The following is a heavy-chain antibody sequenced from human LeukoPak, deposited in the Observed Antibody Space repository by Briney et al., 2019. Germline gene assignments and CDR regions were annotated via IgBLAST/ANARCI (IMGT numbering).Heavy chain of an antibody. J-gene: IGHJ6*02. CDR3: ARDPYSSSSNYYYYGMDV. CDR2: IYHSGST. D-gene: IGHD6-6*01. CDR1: GGSISSSNW. V-gene: IGHV4-4*02. Sequence: KTSGTLSLTCAVSGGSISSSNWWSWVRQPPGKGLEWIGEIYHSGSTNYNPSLKSRVTISVDKSKNQFSLKLSSVTAADTAVYYCARDPYSSSSNYYYYGMDVWGQGTTVTVSS.